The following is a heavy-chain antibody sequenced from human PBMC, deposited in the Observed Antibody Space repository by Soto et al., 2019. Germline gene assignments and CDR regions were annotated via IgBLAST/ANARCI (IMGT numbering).Heavy chain of an antibody. Sequence: EVQLVESGGGLVQWGGSLRLSCAASGFTFSSYSVNWVRQAPGKGLEWVSYISSGSKTIFYADSVKGRFTVSRDNAKTSQYLQMNSLRDEDTAVYYCAREDILGARSFDYWGQGTLVTVSS. J-gene: IGHJ4*02. CDR1: GFTFSSYS. CDR3: AREDILGARSFDY. CDR2: ISSGSKTI. D-gene: IGHD1-26*01. V-gene: IGHV3-48*02.